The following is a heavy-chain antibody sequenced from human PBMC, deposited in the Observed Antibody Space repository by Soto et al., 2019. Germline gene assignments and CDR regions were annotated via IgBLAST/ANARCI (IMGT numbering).Heavy chain of an antibody. D-gene: IGHD6-13*01. CDR3: ARVQQQLVGQFDY. J-gene: IGHJ4*02. Sequence: GGSLRLSCAASGFTFSSYSMNWVRQAPGKWLEWVSSISSSSSYIYYADSVKGRFTISRDNAKNSLYLQMNSLRAEDTAVYYCARVQQQLVGQFDYWGQGXLVTVYS. V-gene: IGHV3-21*01. CDR1: GFTFSSYS. CDR2: ISSSSSYI.